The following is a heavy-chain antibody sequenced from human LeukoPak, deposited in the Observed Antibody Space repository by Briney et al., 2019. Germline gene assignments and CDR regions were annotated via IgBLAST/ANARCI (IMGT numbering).Heavy chain of an antibody. CDR3: ARVNYYDSSGYQLFAFDI. J-gene: IGHJ3*02. Sequence: SETLSLTCAVSGYSISSGYYWGWIRQPPGQGLEWIGRIYHSGSTYYNPSLKSRVTISVDTSKNQFSLKLSSVTAADTAVYYCARVNYYDSSGYQLFAFDIWGQGTMVTVSS. D-gene: IGHD3-22*01. V-gene: IGHV4-38-2*01. CDR2: IYHSGST. CDR1: GYSISSGYY.